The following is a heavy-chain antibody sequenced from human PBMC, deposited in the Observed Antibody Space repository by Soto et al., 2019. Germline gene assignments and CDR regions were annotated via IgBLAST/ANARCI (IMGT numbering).Heavy chain of an antibody. CDR1: GFSFSDSY. CDR2: ISGSSGYT. D-gene: IGHD3-10*01. J-gene: IGHJ6*02. Sequence: QVQLVESGGGLVKPGGSLRLSCAASGFSFSDSYMSWVRQAPGKGLEWVAYISGSSGYTGYADSVKGRFTISRDNAKKSLYLQMNSRRGEDTAVYYCARDRGGYGPPDVWGQGTTVTVSS. CDR3: ARDRGGYGPPDV. V-gene: IGHV3-11*06.